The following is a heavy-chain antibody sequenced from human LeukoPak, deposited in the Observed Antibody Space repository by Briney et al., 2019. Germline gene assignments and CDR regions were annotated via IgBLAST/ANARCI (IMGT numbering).Heavy chain of an antibody. J-gene: IGHJ4*02. CDR2: IYGDGST. D-gene: IGHD6-19*01. Sequence: PWGSLDLSCAASGFTVSSNYMYWVRQAPGKGLEWVSDIYGDGSTYYAGSVKGRFTISRDNSENTLYLQMNSLRAEDTAVYYCARDAVAGGHWGQGTLVTVSS. V-gene: IGHV3-66*01. CDR1: GFTVSSNY. CDR3: ARDAVAGGH.